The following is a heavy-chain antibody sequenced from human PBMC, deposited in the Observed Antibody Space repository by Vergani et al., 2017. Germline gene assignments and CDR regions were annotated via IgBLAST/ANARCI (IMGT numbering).Heavy chain of an antibody. Sequence: QVQLQQSGPGLVKPSQTLSLTCAISGDSVSRNSAAWNWIRQSPSRGLEWLGRTYYRTKWYNDYAVSVKSRITINPDTSKNQFSLQLNSVTPEDTGVYYGARDPSITMIVGGAFDIWGQGTMVTGSS. CDR3: ARDPSITMIVGGAFDI. J-gene: IGHJ3*02. V-gene: IGHV6-1*01. D-gene: IGHD3-22*01. CDR1: GDSVSRNSAA. CDR2: TYYRTKWYN.